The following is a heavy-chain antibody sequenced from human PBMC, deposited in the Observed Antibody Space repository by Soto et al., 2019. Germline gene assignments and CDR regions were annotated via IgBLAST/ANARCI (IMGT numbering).Heavy chain of an antibody. Sequence: TSETLSLTCTVSGGSISSYYWSWIRQPPGKGLEWIGYIYYSGSTNYNPSLKSRVTISVDTSKNQFSLKPSSVTAADTAVYYCARTYSSGWHRREYNWFDPWGQGTLVTVSS. CDR2: IYYSGST. D-gene: IGHD6-19*01. V-gene: IGHV4-59*01. CDR3: ARTYSSGWHRREYNWFDP. CDR1: GGSISSYY. J-gene: IGHJ5*02.